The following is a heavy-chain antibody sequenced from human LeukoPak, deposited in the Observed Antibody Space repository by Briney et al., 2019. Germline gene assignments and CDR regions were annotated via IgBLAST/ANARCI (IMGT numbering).Heavy chain of an antibody. CDR2: ISTSDDT. V-gene: IGHV3-23*01. D-gene: IGHD2-8*01. Sequence: GGSLRLSCAGSGFTFSDFAMGWVRQAAGKGLEWVSVISTSDDTYYADSVKGRFTISRDNSKNTVCLQMNSLRAEDTALYFCAKGVLARLVDSWGQGTLVTVSS. J-gene: IGHJ4*02. CDR1: GFTFSDFA. CDR3: AKGVLARLVDS.